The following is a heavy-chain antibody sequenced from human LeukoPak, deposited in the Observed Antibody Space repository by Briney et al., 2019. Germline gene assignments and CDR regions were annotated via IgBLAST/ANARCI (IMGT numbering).Heavy chain of an antibody. J-gene: IGHJ3*02. CDR3: ARDPGGDGAFDI. D-gene: IGHD3-16*01. V-gene: IGHV4-61*02. CDR2: IYTSGST. Sequence: PSETLSLTCTVSGGSINSGSYYWNWIRQPAGKGLEWIGRIYTSGSTNYNPSLKSRVTISVDTSKNQFSLKLSSVTAADTAVYYCARDPGGDGAFDIWGQGTMVTVSS. CDR1: GGSINSGSYY.